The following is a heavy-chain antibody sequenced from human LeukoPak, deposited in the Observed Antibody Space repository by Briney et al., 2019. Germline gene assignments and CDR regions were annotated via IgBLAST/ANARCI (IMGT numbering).Heavy chain of an antibody. V-gene: IGHV4-59*08. J-gene: IGHJ5*02. CDR1: GGSLSSHY. CDR2: IFHTGST. D-gene: IGHD4-17*01. CDR3: ARRMGGEYGNWFDT. Sequence: PSETLSLTCAVSGGSLSSHYWNWVRQPPGKGLEWIANIFHTGSTNYNPSLKSRVTISIDTSKNQFSLNLRSVTAADTAVYYCARRMGGEYGNWFDTWGQGTLVTVSS.